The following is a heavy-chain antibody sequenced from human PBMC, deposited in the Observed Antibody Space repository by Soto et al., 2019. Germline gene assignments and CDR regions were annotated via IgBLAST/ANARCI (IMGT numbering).Heavy chain of an antibody. CDR3: AKTFSHDLSSFDY. Sequence: LRLSCAASGFTFSSYAMSWVRQAPGKGLEWVSAISGSGGSTYYADSVKGRFTISRDNSKNTLYLQMNSLRAEDTAVYYCAKTFSHDLSSFDYWGQGTLVTVSS. D-gene: IGHD2-2*01. CDR2: ISGSGGST. CDR1: GFTFSSYA. V-gene: IGHV3-23*01. J-gene: IGHJ4*02.